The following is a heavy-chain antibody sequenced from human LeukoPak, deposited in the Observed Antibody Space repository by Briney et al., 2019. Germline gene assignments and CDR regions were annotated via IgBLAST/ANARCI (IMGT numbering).Heavy chain of an antibody. CDR1: GFTFSDYY. CDR3: ARGRGNYYYYGMDV. CDR2: ISSSGSTI. J-gene: IGHJ6*02. D-gene: IGHD3-10*01. Sequence: AGGSLRLSCAASGFTFSDYYMSWIRQAPGKGLEWVSYISSSGSTIYYADSVKGRFTISRDNAKSSLYLQMNSLRAEDTAVYYCARGRGNYYYYGMDVWGQGTTVTVSS. V-gene: IGHV3-11*01.